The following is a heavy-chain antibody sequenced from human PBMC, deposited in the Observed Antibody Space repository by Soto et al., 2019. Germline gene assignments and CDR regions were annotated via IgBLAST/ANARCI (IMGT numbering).Heavy chain of an antibody. D-gene: IGHD3-22*01. CDR1: GGTFSSYA. V-gene: IGHV1-69*13. CDR2: IIPIFGTA. J-gene: IGHJ4*02. CDR3: ARQDYYDSSGYSVGPFDY. Sequence: GASVKVSCKASGGTFSSYAISWVRQAPGQGLEWMGGIIPIFGTANYAQKFQGRVTITADESTSTAYMELSSLRSEDTAVYYCARQDYYDSSGYSVGPFDYWGQGTLVTVSS.